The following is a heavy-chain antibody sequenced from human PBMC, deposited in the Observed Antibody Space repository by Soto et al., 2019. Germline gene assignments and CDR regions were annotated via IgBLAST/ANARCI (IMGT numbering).Heavy chain of an antibody. Sequence: FTSCGISWVRQAPGQGLEWMGWISAYNGNTNYAQKLQGRVTMTTDTSTSTAYMELRSLRSDDTAVYYCARRVVVPAAMKGYYYYYGMDVWGQGTTVTVSS. CDR2: ISAYNGNT. CDR3: ARRVVVPAAMKGYYYYYGMDV. CDR1: FTSCG. V-gene: IGHV1-18*01. J-gene: IGHJ6*02. D-gene: IGHD2-2*01.